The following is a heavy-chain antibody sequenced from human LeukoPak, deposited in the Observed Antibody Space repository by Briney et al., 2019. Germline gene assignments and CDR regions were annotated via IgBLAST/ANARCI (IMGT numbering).Heavy chain of an antibody. CDR1: GFTFDDYA. CDR3: AKCSSGYYSAEYFQH. V-gene: IGHV3-9*01. D-gene: IGHD3-22*01. CDR2: ISWNSGSI. Sequence: GRSLRLSCAASGFTFDDYAMHWVRQAPGKGLEWVSGISWNSGSIGYADSVKGRFTISRDNAKNSLYLQMNSLRAEDTALYYCAKCSSGYYSAEYFQHWGQGTLVTVSS. J-gene: IGHJ1*01.